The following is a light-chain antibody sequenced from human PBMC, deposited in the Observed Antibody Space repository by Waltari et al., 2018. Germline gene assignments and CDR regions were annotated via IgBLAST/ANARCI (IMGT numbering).Light chain of an antibody. J-gene: IGKJ2*01. Sequence: EIVLTQSPGTLSLSPGERATLSCRASQNVKKNNYLAWYQQKPGQAPRLLIYDASRRATGIPDRFSGSGSGTDFTLTISRLEPEDFAVYSCHQYGTSPRTFGLGTKLEIK. CDR1: QNVKKNNY. CDR2: DAS. V-gene: IGKV3-20*01. CDR3: HQYGTSPRT.